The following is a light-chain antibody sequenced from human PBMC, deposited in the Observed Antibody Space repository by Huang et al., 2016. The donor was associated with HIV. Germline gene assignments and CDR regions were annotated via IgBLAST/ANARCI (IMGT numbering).Light chain of an antibody. Sequence: EIVMTQPPATLSVSPGQGLTLSCRANRSVSTNLAGYQQRHGQAPRLLIDGSASTAPGIPARVSGSGSGTDFSLTISSLQSEDFALYYCHQYNNWLLSFGGGTRV. CDR2: GSA. CDR1: RSVSTN. V-gene: IGKV3-15*01. J-gene: IGKJ4*01. CDR3: HQYNNWLLS.